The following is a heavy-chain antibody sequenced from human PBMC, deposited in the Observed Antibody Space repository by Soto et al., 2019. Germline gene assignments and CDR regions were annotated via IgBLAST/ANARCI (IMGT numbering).Heavy chain of an antibody. Sequence: QVQLVQSGAEVRKPGSSVKVSCKASGGTFSRHAISWVRQAPGQGLEWVGGIIPIFGTANHAQKFQGRVTIIADQSPSTGYMELSSLRSEDTAMYYCARGWGYDSNDYYYAYWGQGTLVIVSS. CDR1: GGTFSRHA. V-gene: IGHV1-69*01. J-gene: IGHJ4*02. CDR2: IIPIFGTA. D-gene: IGHD3-22*01. CDR3: ARGWGYDSNDYYYAY.